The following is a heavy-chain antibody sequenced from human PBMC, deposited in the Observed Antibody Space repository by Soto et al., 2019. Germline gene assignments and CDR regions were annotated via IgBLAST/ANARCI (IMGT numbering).Heavy chain of an antibody. D-gene: IGHD1-7*01. CDR3: ARERTGLGTMAPYGMDV. CDR2: IWYDGSNK. CDR1: GFTFSSYG. J-gene: IGHJ6*02. V-gene: IGHV3-33*01. Sequence: QVQLVESGGGVVQPGRSLRLSCAASGFTFSSYGMHWVRQAPGKGLEWVAVIWYDGSNKYYADSVKGRFTISRDNSKDTLYRQMNSLRADDRGVYYCARERTGLGTMAPYGMDVWGQGTTVTVSS.